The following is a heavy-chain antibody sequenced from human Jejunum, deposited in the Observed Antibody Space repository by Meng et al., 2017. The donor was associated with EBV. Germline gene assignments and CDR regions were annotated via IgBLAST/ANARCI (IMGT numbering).Heavy chain of an antibody. J-gene: IGHJ5*02. CDR2: ITDSGGST. V-gene: IGHV3-23*04. CDR3: AKLTRA. Sequence: QLVESGGGLVLPGGFLRLSLAASGLTFNSHTMSWVRQAPGKGLEWVSAITDSGGSTYYTDSVKGRFTISRDNSKNTLYLQMNSLRAEDTAVYYCAKLTRAWGQGTLVTVSS. CDR1: GLTFNSHT.